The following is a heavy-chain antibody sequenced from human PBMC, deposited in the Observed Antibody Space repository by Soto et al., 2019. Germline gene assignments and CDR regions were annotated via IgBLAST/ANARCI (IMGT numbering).Heavy chain of an antibody. V-gene: IGHV3-30*18. CDR3: AKGTYCSRTSCRYYYYYGMDV. CDR1: GSTSSRYA. Sequence: QVQLVESGGGGLQPGRPFRLPCAASGSTSSRYARHWVRQATGRGRGWVAVISYDGSNKYYADSVKGRYTISRDNSKNTLYLQMNSLRAEDTAGYYWAKGTYCSRTSCRYYYYYGMDVWGQGTTVTVSS. J-gene: IGHJ6*02. D-gene: IGHD2-2*01. CDR2: ISYDGSNK.